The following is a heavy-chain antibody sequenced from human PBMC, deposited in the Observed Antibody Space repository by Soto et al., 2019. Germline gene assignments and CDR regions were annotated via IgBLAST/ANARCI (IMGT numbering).Heavy chain of an antibody. CDR3: ARDSYDMDV. Sequence: QVQLVESGGGVVQPGRSLRLSCAASGFTFSSFDMHWVRQAPGKGLEWVAVIWYDGSNKYYADSVKGRFTISRDNSKTTLYLQMNSLRAEDTAVYYCARDSYDMDVWGQGTTVTVSS. J-gene: IGHJ6*02. CDR2: IWYDGSNK. CDR1: GFTFSSFD. V-gene: IGHV3-33*01.